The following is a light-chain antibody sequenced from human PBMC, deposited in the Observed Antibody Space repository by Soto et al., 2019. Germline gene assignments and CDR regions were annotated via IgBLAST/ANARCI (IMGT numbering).Light chain of an antibody. CDR1: QSINSY. CDR3: QQSRDYPWT. CDR2: EAS. V-gene: IGKV1-5*03. Sequence: DIQMTQARSTLSASVGDRVTITCRASQSINSYLAWYQQKPGKAPKLLIYEASNLESGVPSRFSGSGSGTEFTLTISSLQPDDFATYYCQQSRDYPWTFGQGTKVDIK. J-gene: IGKJ1*01.